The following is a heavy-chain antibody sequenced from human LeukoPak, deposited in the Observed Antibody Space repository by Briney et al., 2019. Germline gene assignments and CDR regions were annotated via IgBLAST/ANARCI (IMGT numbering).Heavy chain of an antibody. D-gene: IGHD1-26*01. CDR1: GGSISSTSYY. CDR2: IYYSGST. Sequence: SETLSLTCTVSGGSISSTSYYWGWIRQPPGKGLEWIGSIYYSGSTYHNPSLKSRVTLFVDTSKNQFLLKLSSVTAADMAVYYCARHVDGNYFDYWGQGTLVTVSS. CDR3: ARHVDGNYFDY. V-gene: IGHV4-39*01. J-gene: IGHJ4*02.